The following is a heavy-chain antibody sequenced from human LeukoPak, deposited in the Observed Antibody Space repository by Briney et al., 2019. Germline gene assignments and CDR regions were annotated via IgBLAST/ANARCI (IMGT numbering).Heavy chain of an antibody. CDR1: GFTFSSYS. V-gene: IGHV3-21*04. D-gene: IGHD3-22*01. J-gene: IGHJ4*02. CDR3: AKSPVDYYDSSGYYFDY. Sequence: KSGGSLRLSCAASGFTFSSYSMNWVRQAPGKGLEWVSSISSSSSYIYYADSVKGRFTISRDNSKNTLYLQMNSLRAEDTAVYYCAKSPVDYYDSSGYYFDYWGQGTLVTVSS. CDR2: ISSSSSYI.